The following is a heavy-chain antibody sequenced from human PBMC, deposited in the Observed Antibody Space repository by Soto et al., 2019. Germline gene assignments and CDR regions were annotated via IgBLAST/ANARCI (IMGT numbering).Heavy chain of an antibody. V-gene: IGHV3-48*02. D-gene: IGHD3-3*01. J-gene: IGHJ5*02. Sequence: GESLKISCAASGFTFSSYSMNWVRQAPGKGLEWVSYISSSSSTIYYADSVKGRFTISRDNAKNSLYLQMNSLRDEDTAVYYCARVPGRDDYDFWSGYLNWFDPWGQGTLVTVSS. CDR1: GFTFSSYS. CDR3: ARVPGRDDYDFWSGYLNWFDP. CDR2: ISSSSSTI.